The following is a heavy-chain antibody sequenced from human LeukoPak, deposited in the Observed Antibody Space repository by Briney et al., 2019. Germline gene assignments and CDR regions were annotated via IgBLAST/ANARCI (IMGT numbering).Heavy chain of an antibody. CDR3: ARGYYYGSRSYPWFDP. CDR2: IYYSGST. V-gene: IGHV4-59*08. Sequence: PSETLSLTCTVSRGSISSYYWSWIRQPPGKGLEWIGYIYYSGSTNYNPSLKSRVTISVDTSKNQFSLKLSSVTAADTAVYYCARGYYYGSRSYPWFDPWGQGTLVTVSS. J-gene: IGHJ5*02. CDR1: RGSISSYY. D-gene: IGHD3-10*01.